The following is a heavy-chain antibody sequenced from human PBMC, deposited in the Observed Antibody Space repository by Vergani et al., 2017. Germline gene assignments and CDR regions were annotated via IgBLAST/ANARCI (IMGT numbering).Heavy chain of an antibody. D-gene: IGHD5-24*01. V-gene: IGHV3-23*01. CDR1: GFTFSSHA. Sequence: EVQLLQSEGAVVQPGGSLRLSCVASGFTFSSHAMSWVRQGHGQGLEWVSSIKNTGDSTQYADFVKGRFTITRDNSKSTLYLQMNSLRVEDTAVYYCGRGSDNYNWGQGTLVTVSS. CDR3: GRGSDNYN. CDR2: IKNTGDST. J-gene: IGHJ4*02.